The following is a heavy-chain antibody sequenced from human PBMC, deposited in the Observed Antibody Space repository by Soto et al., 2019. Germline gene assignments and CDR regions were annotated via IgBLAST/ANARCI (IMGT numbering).Heavy chain of an antibody. CDR1: GFNFEEYG. D-gene: IGHD6-19*01. V-gene: IGHV3-20*04. CDR3: ARGDIAVAVSSDY. CDR2: SNWDGDDT. J-gene: IGHJ4*02. Sequence: EVHLVESGGRVVRPGESLRLSCAASGFNFEEYGMTWVRQAPGKGLXXXXGSNWDGDDTGYADSVQGRFTISRDNAKKFLYLQMNSLRVDDTALYYCARGDIAVAVSSDYWGQGTLVTVSS.